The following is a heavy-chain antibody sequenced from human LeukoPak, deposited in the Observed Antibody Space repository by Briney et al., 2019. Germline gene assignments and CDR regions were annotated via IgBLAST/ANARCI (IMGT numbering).Heavy chain of an antibody. Sequence: GGSLRLSCEASGFTFSHYWMHWVRQAPGKGLVWVSRTNTDGSSTSYMDSAKGRFTISRDNAKNTIYLQMNSLRAEDTAVYYCVPSDSNGLDWGQGTLVTVSS. CDR3: VPSDSNGLD. D-gene: IGHD3-22*01. J-gene: IGHJ4*02. CDR1: GFTFSHYW. CDR2: TNTDGSST. V-gene: IGHV3-74*01.